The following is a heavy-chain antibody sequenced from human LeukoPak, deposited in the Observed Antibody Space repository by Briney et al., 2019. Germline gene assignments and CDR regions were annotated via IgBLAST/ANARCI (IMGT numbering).Heavy chain of an antibody. J-gene: IGHJ3*02. CDR1: GGTFSSYA. CDR2: IIPIFGTA. D-gene: IGHD1-26*01. Sequence: SVKVSCKASGGTFSSYAISWVRQAPGQGLEWMGGIIPIFGTANYAQKFQGRVTITTVESTSTAYMELSSLRSEDTAVYYCARTCTSGSYCRGYAFDIWGQGTMVTVSS. V-gene: IGHV1-69*05. CDR3: ARTCTSGSYCRGYAFDI.